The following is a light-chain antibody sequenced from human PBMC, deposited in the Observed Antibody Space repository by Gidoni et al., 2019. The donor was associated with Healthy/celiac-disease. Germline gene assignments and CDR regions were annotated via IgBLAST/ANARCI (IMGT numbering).Light chain of an antibody. CDR3: QQYNSYPFT. J-gene: IGKJ4*01. Sequence: DIQMTQSPSPLSASVGDRVTITCRARQSISSWLAWYQQKPGKAPKLLNYKASSLESGVPSRFSGSGSGTEFTLTISSLQPDDFATYYCQQYNSYPFTFXGXTKVEIK. CDR2: KAS. V-gene: IGKV1-5*03. CDR1: QSISSW.